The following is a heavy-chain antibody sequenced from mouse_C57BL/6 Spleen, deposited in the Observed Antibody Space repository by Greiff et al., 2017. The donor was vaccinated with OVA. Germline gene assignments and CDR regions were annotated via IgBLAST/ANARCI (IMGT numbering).Heavy chain of an antibody. Sequence: QVQLQQPGTELVKPGASVKLSCKASGYTFTSYWMNWVKQRPGKGLEWIGRIYPGDGDTNYNGKFKGKATLTADKSSSTAYMQLSSLTSEDSAVYFCAREEITTVDYWGQGTTLTVSS. CDR2: IYPGDGDT. D-gene: IGHD1-1*01. CDR3: AREEITTVDY. CDR1: GYTFTSYW. V-gene: IGHV1-82*01. J-gene: IGHJ2*01.